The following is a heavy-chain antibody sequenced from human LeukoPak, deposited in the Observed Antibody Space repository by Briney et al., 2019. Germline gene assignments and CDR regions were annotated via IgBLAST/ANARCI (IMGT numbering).Heavy chain of an antibody. D-gene: IGHD6-19*01. J-gene: IGHJ4*02. CDR2: MNPNSGTA. Sequence: GSVKVSCKASGNTFTSYDINWVRQATGQGLEWMGWMNPNSGTAGYAQKLQGRVTMTTDTSTSTAYMELRSLRSDDTAVYYCARSIAVAGSHDYWGQGTLVTVSS. CDR1: GNTFTSYD. CDR3: ARSIAVAGSHDY. V-gene: IGHV1-8*01.